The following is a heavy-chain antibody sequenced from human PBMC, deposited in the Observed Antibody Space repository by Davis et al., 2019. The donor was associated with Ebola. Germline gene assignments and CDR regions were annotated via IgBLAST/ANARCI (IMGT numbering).Heavy chain of an antibody. Sequence: GESLKISCAASGFSFSTYAMHWVRQPPGKGLEWVAVMSHDGTTEFYADSVKGRLTISRDNSNNTLYLHMTNVRSEDTAVYFCARDRWGQIGSHLVAWGQGTRVTVSS. J-gene: IGHJ5*02. CDR3: ARDRWGQIGSHLVA. V-gene: IGHV3-30*01. D-gene: IGHD1-26*01. CDR2: MSHDGTTE. CDR1: GFSFSTYA.